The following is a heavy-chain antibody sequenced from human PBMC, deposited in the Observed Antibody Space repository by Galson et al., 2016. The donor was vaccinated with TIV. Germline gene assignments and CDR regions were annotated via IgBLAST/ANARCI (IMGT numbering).Heavy chain of an antibody. CDR1: GFTFSSFA. D-gene: IGHD3-22*01. J-gene: IGHJ4*02. CDR2: ISAGGGRT. Sequence: SLRLSCAASGFTFSSFAMSWVRQAPGKGLEWVSRISAGGGRTDYTDSVKGRFTISRDNPKNTLYLQMSSLRADDTAVYFCAKMDSSGFEYVRRFDFWGQGTLATVSS. V-gene: IGHV3-23*01. CDR3: AKMDSSGFEYVRRFDF.